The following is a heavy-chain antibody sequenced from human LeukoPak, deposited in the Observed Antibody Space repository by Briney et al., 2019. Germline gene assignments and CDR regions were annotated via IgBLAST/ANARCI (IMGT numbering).Heavy chain of an antibody. V-gene: IGHV4-39*07. CDR2: IYYSGST. Sequence: SETLSLTCTVSGGSISNSNYYWGWIRQPPGKGLEWIGSIYYSGSTYYNPSLKGRVTISVDTSENQFSLKLSSVTAADTAVYYCASPYYYGSVDGSEYFQHWGQGTLVTVSS. J-gene: IGHJ1*01. CDR3: ASPYYYGSVDGSEYFQH. CDR1: GGSISNSNYY. D-gene: IGHD3-10*01.